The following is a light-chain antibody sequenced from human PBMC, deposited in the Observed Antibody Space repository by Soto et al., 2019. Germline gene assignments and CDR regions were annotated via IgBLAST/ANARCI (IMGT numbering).Light chain of an antibody. V-gene: IGKV3-11*01. J-gene: IGKJ3*01. CDR2: DAS. Sequence: ESVLTQSPATLSLSPGARATLSCRASQSVSSYLAWYQQKPGQAPRLLIYDASNRATGIPARFSGSGSGTDFTRTISSLEPEDFAVYYCQKRSNWIFTFGPGTKVDIK. CDR1: QSVSSY. CDR3: QKRSNWIFT.